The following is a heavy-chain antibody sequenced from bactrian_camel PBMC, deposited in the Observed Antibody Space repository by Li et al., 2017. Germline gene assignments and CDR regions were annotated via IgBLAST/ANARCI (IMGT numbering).Heavy chain of an antibody. Sequence: HVQLVESGGGSVQAGGSLRLSCGVSGYDGYCLGWFRQAPGKEREGVAAIDSDGTTTYADSVKGRYIISIDNAKNVLYLQMANLKPEDTAMYYCAADVSLGPPFRLVAISYNYWGQGTQVTVS. CDR2: IDSDGTT. CDR3: AADVSLGPPFRLVAISYNY. V-gene: IGHV3S53*01. D-gene: IGHD3*01. J-gene: IGHJ4*01. CDR1: GYDGYC.